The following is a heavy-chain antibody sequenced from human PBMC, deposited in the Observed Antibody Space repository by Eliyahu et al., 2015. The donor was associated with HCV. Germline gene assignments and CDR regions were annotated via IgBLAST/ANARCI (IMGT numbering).Heavy chain of an antibody. CDR1: GGTFSSYA. CDR2: IIPILGIA. J-gene: IGHJ3*02. CDR3: ARDRHDTYYYDSSGYRPSDAFDI. D-gene: IGHD3-22*01. Sequence: EVKKPGSSVKVSCKASGGTFSSYAISWVRQAPGQGLEWMGRIIPILGIANYAQKFQGRVTITADKSTSTAYMELSSLRSEDTAVYYCARDRHDTYYYDSSGYRPSDAFDIWGQGTMVTVSS. V-gene: IGHV1-69*04.